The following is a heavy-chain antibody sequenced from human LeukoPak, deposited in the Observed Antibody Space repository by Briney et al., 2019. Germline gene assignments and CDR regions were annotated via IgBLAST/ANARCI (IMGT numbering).Heavy chain of an antibody. Sequence: GGSLRLSCAASGFTFDDYAMHWVRQVPGRGLEWVSSVSWSGSNIAYADSVKGRFSISRDNANNSLFLQMNGLKGEDTAFYYCVKGGHYDILTGLDYWGQGTLVTVSS. J-gene: IGHJ4*02. V-gene: IGHV3-9*01. CDR3: VKGGHYDILTGLDY. CDR2: VSWSGSNI. D-gene: IGHD3-9*01. CDR1: GFTFDDYA.